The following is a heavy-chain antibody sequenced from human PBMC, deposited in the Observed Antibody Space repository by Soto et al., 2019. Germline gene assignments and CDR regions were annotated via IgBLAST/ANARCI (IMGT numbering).Heavy chain of an antibody. J-gene: IGHJ6*02. Sequence: PGESLKISCKGSGYSFTSYWISWVRQMPGKGLEWMGRIDPSDSYTNYSPSFQGHVTISADKSISTAYLQWSSLKASDTAMYYCARQSKIFGVVTKNYYGMDVWGQGTTVTVSS. CDR2: IDPSDSYT. CDR3: ARQSKIFGVVTKNYYGMDV. D-gene: IGHD3-3*01. CDR1: GYSFTSYW. V-gene: IGHV5-10-1*01.